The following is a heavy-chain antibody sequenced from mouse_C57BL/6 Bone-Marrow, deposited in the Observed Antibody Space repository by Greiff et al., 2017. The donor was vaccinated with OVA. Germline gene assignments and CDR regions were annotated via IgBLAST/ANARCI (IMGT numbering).Heavy chain of an antibody. J-gene: IGHJ4*01. CDR1: GYTFTSYW. CDR2: IYPGSGST. Sequence: QVQLQQPGAELVKPGASVKMSCKASGYTFTSYWITWVKQRPGQGLEWIGDIYPGSGSTNYNEKFKSKATLTVDTSSSTAYMQLSSLTSEDSAVYYCARGFITTVTRYAMDYWGQGTSVTVSS. CDR3: ARGFITTVTRYAMDY. V-gene: IGHV1-55*01. D-gene: IGHD1-1*01.